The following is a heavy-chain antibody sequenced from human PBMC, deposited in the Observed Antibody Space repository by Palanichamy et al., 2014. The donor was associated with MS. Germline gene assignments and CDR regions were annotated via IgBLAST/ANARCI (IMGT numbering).Heavy chain of an antibody. CDR3: ARDFPGAHDAFDI. V-gene: IGHV3-74*03. Sequence: EVQLVESGGGLVQPGGSLRLSCVASGFAFSINAMHWVRQAPGKELVWVSRIDPDESKTMYADSVKGRFTISRDNAKDTLYLVMNSLSAEDTAVYYCARDFPGAHDAFDIWGQGTVVTVSS. D-gene: IGHD3-10*01. CDR2: IDPDESKT. CDR1: GFAFSINA. J-gene: IGHJ3*02.